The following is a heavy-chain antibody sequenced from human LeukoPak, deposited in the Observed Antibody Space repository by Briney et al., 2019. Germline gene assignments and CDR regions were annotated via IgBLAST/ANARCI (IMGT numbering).Heavy chain of an antibody. CDR3: AFGLRLGELSSPFDY. D-gene: IGHD3-16*02. V-gene: IGHV1-69*13. CDR2: IIPIFGTA. CDR1: GGTFSSYA. Sequence: SVKVSCKASGGTFSSYAISWVRQAPGQGLEWMGGIIPIFGTANYAQKFQGRVTTTADESTSTAYMELSSLRSEDTAVYYCAFGLRLGELSSPFDYWGQGTLVTVSS. J-gene: IGHJ4*02.